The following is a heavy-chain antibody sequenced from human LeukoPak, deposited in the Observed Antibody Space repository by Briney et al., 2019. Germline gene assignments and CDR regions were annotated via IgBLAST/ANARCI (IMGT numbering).Heavy chain of an antibody. CDR3: AKVGPQYSSGWYEPYYFDY. V-gene: IGHV3-9*01. J-gene: IGHJ4*02. CDR1: GFTFDDYA. CDR2: ISWNSGSI. D-gene: IGHD6-19*01. Sequence: PGGSLRLSCAASGFTFDDYAMHWVRQAPGKGLEWVSGISWNSGSIGYADSVKGRFTISRDNAKNSLYLQMNSLRAEDTALYYCAKVGPQYSSGWYEPYYFDYWGRGTLVTVSS.